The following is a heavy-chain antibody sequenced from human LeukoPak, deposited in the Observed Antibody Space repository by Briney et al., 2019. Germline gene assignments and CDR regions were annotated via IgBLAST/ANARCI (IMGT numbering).Heavy chain of an antibody. V-gene: IGHV4-34*01. CDR1: GGSFSGYY. CDR3: ARSAEQQPAGYFDY. D-gene: IGHD6-13*01. Sequence: PSETLSLTCAVYGGSFSGYYWSWIRQPPGKGQEWIGEINHSGSTNYNPSLKSRVTISVDTSKNQFSLKLSSVTAADTAVYYCARSAEQQPAGYFDYWGQGTLVTVSS. J-gene: IGHJ4*02. CDR2: INHSGST.